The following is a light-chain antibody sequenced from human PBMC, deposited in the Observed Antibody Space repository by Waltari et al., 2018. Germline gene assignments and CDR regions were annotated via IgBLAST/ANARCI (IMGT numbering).Light chain of an antibody. CDR1: TSDVGSYDL. Sequence: CSGTTSDVGSYDLVSWYQQHPGEAPKLLICEVFKRPPDTSSRFSGAKSGSTASLTISGLQPEDEADYYCCSYAGRGTYVFGSGTKVTVL. CDR3: CSYAGRGTYV. J-gene: IGLJ1*01. CDR2: EVF. V-gene: IGLV2-23*02.